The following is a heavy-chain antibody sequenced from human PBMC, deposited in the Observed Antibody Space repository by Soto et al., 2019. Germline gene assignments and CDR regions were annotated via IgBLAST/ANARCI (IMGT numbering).Heavy chain of an antibody. CDR2: INSDGTRI. D-gene: IGHD1-7*01. J-gene: IGHJ4*02. CDR3: ARAGDWNYVQDF. CDR1: GFTFTNYR. V-gene: IGHV3-74*01. Sequence: GSLRLSCAASGFTFTNYRIHWVRQAPGKGLVWVARINSDGTRINYADSVKGRFTISRDNAKNTVFLQMNSLRDEDSAVYFCARAGDWNYVQDFWGQGTLVTVSS.